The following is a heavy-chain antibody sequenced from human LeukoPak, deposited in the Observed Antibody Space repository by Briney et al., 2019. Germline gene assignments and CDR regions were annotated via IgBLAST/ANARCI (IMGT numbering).Heavy chain of an antibody. Sequence: GGSLRLSCAASGFTFSSYAMHWVRQAPGKGLEWVAVISYDGSNKYYADSVKGRFTISRDNSKNTLYLQMNSLRAEDTAVYYCAKDPSRYSSGWYVAFDIWGQGTMVAVSS. D-gene: IGHD6-19*01. CDR2: ISYDGSNK. J-gene: IGHJ3*02. V-gene: IGHV3-30-3*01. CDR3: AKDPSRYSSGWYVAFDI. CDR1: GFTFSSYA.